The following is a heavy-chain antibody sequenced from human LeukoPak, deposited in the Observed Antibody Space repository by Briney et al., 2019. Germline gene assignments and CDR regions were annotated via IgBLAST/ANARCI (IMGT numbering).Heavy chain of an antibody. Sequence: GGSLRLSCAASGFTFRTYTMNWVRQAPGKGLEWVASISGSSNYIFYADSVKGRFTISRDNAKNSLYLRMTSLRAEDTALYYCARVANGGTSRDFWGQGTLVTVSS. CDR3: ARVANGGTSRDF. D-gene: IGHD2-2*01. J-gene: IGHJ4*02. CDR1: GFTFRTYT. CDR2: ISGSSNYI. V-gene: IGHV3-21*01.